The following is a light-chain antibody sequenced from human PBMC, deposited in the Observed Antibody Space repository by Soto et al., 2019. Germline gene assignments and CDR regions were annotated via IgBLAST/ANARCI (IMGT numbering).Light chain of an antibody. V-gene: IGKV3-15*01. J-gene: IGKJ3*01. CDR2: GAS. Sequence: EIVMTQSPATLSVSPGERATLSCRASQSVSSNLAWYQQKPGQAPRLLIYGASTRATGIPARFRGSGSGTEFNLTISSLQSEDVAVYYCQQYNNWPPGTFGPGTKVDIK. CDR3: QQYNNWPPGT. CDR1: QSVSSN.